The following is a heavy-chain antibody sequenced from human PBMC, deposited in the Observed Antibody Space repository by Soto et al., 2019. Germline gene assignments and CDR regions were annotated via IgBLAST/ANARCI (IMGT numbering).Heavy chain of an antibody. CDR2: ISSTGTYT. CDR1: GFTFTDYY. D-gene: IGHD1-7*01. V-gene: IGHV3-11*05. Sequence: QVQLVESGGGLVKPGGSLRLSCAASGFTFTDYYMNWIRQAPGKGLEWVSYISSTGTYTNYADSVKGRFTISRDNAKNSLYLQMNSLRSEDTAVYYCARDANYPANWGQGTLVTVSS. J-gene: IGHJ4*02. CDR3: ARDANYPAN.